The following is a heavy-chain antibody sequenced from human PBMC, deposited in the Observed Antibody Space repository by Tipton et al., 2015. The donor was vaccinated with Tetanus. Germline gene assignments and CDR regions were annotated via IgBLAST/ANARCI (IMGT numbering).Heavy chain of an antibody. CDR1: GGSISSGGYY. CDR2: IYYSGST. D-gene: IGHD3-3*01. Sequence: TLSLTCTVSGGSISSGGYYWSWIRQHPGKGLEWIGYIYYSGSTNYNPSLKSRVTISVDTSKNQFSLKLSSVTAADTAVYYCARHQYWYDFWSGYHNYYYYGMDVWGQGTTVTVSS. J-gene: IGHJ6*02. CDR3: ARHQYWYDFWSGYHNYYYYGMDV. V-gene: IGHV4-31*03.